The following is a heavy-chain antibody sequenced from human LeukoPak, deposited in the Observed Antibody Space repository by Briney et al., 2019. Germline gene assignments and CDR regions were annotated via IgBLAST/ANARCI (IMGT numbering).Heavy chain of an antibody. Sequence: GGSLRLSCAASGFTFSSYEMNWVRQAPGKGLEWVSYISSRGSTIYYADSVKGRFTISRDNAKNSLYLQMNSLRAEDTAVYYCARGMKGSYEGNPLDYWGQGTLVTVSS. CDR3: ARGMKGSYEGNPLDY. D-gene: IGHD3-16*01. V-gene: IGHV3-48*03. CDR1: GFTFSSYE. CDR2: ISSRGSTI. J-gene: IGHJ4*02.